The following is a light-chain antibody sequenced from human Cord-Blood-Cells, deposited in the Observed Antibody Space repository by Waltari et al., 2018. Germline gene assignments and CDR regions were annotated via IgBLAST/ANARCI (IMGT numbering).Light chain of an antibody. V-gene: IGKV1-5*01. Sequence: DIQMTQSPSTLSASVGDRVTITCRASQSISSWLAWYQQKPGKAPKLLIYDAASLESGVPSRFSGGGSGTEFTLTISSLQPDDFATYYCQQYNSYSFTFGPGTKVDI. CDR1: QSISSW. J-gene: IGKJ3*01. CDR3: QQYNSYSFT. CDR2: DAA.